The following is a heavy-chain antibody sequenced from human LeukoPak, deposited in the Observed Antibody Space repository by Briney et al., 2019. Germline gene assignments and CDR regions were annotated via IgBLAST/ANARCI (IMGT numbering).Heavy chain of an antibody. CDR3: ARGRTLNYYGSGSYLYYYYGMDV. D-gene: IGHD3-10*01. CDR1: GGSFSGYY. Sequence: SETLSLTCAVYGGSFSGYYWSWIRQPPGKGLEWIGEINHSGSTNYNPSLKSRVTISVDTSKNQFSPKLSSVTAADTAVYYCARGRTLNYYGSGSYLYYYYGMDVWGKGTTVTVSS. J-gene: IGHJ6*04. V-gene: IGHV4-34*01. CDR2: INHSGST.